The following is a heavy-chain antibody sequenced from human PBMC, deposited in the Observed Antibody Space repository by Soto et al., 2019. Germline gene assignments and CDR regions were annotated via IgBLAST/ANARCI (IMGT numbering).Heavy chain of an antibody. CDR1: GGSISSGDYY. CDR3: ARGMTTVATFDY. V-gene: IGHV4-30-4*01. J-gene: IGHJ4*02. Sequence: PSETLSLTCTVSGGSISSGDYYWSWIRQPPGKGLVWIGYIYYSGSTYYNPSLKSRVTISVDTSKNQFSLKLSSVTAADTAVYYCARGMTTVATFDYWGQGTLVTVSS. CDR2: IYYSGST. D-gene: IGHD4-4*01.